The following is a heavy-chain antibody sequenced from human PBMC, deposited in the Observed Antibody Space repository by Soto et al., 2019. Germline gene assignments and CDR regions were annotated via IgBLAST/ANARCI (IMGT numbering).Heavy chain of an antibody. CDR2: IIPMVNIA. D-gene: IGHD7-27*01. V-gene: IGHV1-69*04. CDR1: GGSLTNFG. Sequence: QVQLVQSGAEVKKPGSPVKISCRASGGSLTNFGITWVRQAPGLGLEWMGRIIPMVNIASYAQKFQGRVTXTXAXSXXTAYMELPSLRSDDTAIYYCARVATETNWGSQNSGFDWFDPWGQGTLVTVSS. J-gene: IGHJ5*02. CDR3: ARVATETNWGSQNSGFDWFDP.